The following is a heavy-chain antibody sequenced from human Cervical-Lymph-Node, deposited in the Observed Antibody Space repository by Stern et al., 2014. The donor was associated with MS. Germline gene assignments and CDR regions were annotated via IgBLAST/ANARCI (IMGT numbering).Heavy chain of an antibody. Sequence: VQLVESGPGLVKPSQTLSLTCIVSGGSISSGSFYWNWIRQPAGKGLEWIGRIYSSGRTNYNPHLKSRVTISGDTSQNQFSLKMISRTAADTAVYYCARETGGYTYGDTDFFDYWGQGALVTVSS. V-gene: IGHV4-61*02. CDR2: IYSSGRT. CDR1: GGSISSGSFY. J-gene: IGHJ4*02. D-gene: IGHD5-18*01. CDR3: ARETGGYTYGDTDFFDY.